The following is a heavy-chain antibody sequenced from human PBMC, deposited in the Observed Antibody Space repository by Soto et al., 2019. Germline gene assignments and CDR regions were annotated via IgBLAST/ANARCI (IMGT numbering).Heavy chain of an antibody. CDR3: ARDRSNSPDFFDY. CDR1: GGSISIDDYH. D-gene: IGHD6-6*01. CDR2: IYSSGRT. J-gene: IGHJ4*02. V-gene: IGHV4-30-4*01. Sequence: SETLSLTCTVSGGSISIDDYHWTWIRQPPGKGLEWIGYIYSSGRTSYTPSLESRLTISIDTSKNQFSLHLHSVSAADTAVYYCARDRSNSPDFFDYWGQGILVT.